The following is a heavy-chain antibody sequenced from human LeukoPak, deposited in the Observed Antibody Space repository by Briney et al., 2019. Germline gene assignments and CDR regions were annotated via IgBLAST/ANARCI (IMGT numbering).Heavy chain of an antibody. Sequence: GGSLRLSCVASGFTFSSYAMSWVRQAPGKGLEWVSAISGSGGSTYYADSVKGRFTISRDNSKNTLYLQMNSLRAEDTAVYYCAKDQTSAAAGYYGMDVWGQGTTVTVSS. J-gene: IGHJ6*02. V-gene: IGHV3-23*01. CDR3: AKDQTSAAAGYYGMDV. CDR1: GFTFSSYA. CDR2: ISGSGGST. D-gene: IGHD6-13*01.